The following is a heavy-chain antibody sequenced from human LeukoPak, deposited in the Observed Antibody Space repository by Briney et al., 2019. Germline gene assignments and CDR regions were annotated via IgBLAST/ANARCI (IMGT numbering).Heavy chain of an antibody. CDR2: INPSNGDT. Sequence: GASVKVSCKASGYTFTASYMQRARQAPGQGLEWMGRINPSNGDTEYEQKFQGRVTMTRDTSISTVYMELSRLTPDDTAVYYCARSWYGMDVWGQGTTVTVSS. J-gene: IGHJ6*02. CDR1: GYTFTASY. D-gene: IGHD1-14*01. CDR3: ARSWYGMDV. V-gene: IGHV1-2*06.